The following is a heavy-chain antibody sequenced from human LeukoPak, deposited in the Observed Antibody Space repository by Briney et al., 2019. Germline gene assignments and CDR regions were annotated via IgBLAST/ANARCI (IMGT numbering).Heavy chain of an antibody. CDR1: GFTFSSYA. J-gene: IGHJ4*02. Sequence: GGSLRLSCAVSGFTFSSYAMSWVRQVPGKGLEWVSAISGSGGSTYYADSVKGRFTISRDNSKNTLYLQMNSLRAVDTAVYYCAKSVVPAAIRNYFDYWGQGTLVTVSS. CDR2: ISGSGGST. CDR3: AKSVVPAAIRNYFDY. V-gene: IGHV3-23*01. D-gene: IGHD2-2*02.